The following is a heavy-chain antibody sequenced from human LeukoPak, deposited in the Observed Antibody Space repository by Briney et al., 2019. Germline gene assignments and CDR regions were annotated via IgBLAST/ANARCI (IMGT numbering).Heavy chain of an antibody. CDR3: ARETGRDLLWFGGSTS. CDR1: GFTFSSYW. CDR2: IKQDGSEK. J-gene: IGHJ5*02. Sequence: GGSLRLSCAASGFTFSSYWMSWVRQAPGKGLEWVANIKQDGSEKYYVDSVKGRFTISRDNAKNSLYLQMNSLRAEDTAVYYCARETGRDLLWFGGSTSWGQGTLVTVSS. V-gene: IGHV3-7*01. D-gene: IGHD3-10*01.